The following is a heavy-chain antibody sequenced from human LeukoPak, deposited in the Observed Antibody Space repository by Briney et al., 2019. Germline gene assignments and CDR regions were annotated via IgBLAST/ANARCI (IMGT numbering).Heavy chain of an antibody. CDR3: ARGGSITIFGVVIQYYFDY. CDR2: INHSGST. V-gene: IGHV4-34*01. D-gene: IGHD3-3*01. J-gene: IGHJ4*02. CDR1: GGSFSGYY. Sequence: SETLSLTCAVYGGSFSGYYWSWIRQPPGKGLEWIGEINHSGSTNYNPSLKGRVTISVDTSKNQFSLKLSSVTAADTAVYYCARGGSITIFGVVIQYYFDYRGQGTLVTVSS.